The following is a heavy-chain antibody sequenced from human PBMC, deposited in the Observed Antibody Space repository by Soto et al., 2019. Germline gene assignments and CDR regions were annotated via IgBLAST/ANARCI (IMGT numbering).Heavy chain of an antibody. D-gene: IGHD6-6*01. Sequence: SETLSLTCTVSGGSISSYYWSWIRQPPGKGLEWIGYIYYSGSTNYNPSLKSRVTISVDTSKNQFSLKLSPVTAADTAVYYCASGIEYSSSYYYYMDVWGKGTTVTVSS. V-gene: IGHV4-59*08. CDR3: ASGIEYSSSYYYYMDV. J-gene: IGHJ6*03. CDR1: GGSISSYY. CDR2: IYYSGST.